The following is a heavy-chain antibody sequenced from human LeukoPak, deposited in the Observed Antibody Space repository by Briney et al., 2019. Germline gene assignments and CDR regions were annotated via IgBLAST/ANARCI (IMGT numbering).Heavy chain of an antibody. D-gene: IGHD4-17*01. V-gene: IGHV4-34*01. J-gene: IGHJ4*02. CDR2: INHGRNA. CDR1: GESFSGYF. CDR3: ARSPLHSGDYRFDL. Sequence: SETLSLTCAVYGESFSGYFWSWVRQSPGKGLEWIGEINHGRNANYNPSLKSRVTISVDTSNKQLSLNMTSVTAADTAVYYCARSPLHSGDYRFDLWGQGTQVTVSS.